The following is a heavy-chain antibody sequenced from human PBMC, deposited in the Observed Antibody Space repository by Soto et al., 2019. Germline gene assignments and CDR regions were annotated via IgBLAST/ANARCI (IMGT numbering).Heavy chain of an antibody. CDR3: ARGGSGSYAYYSGMDV. CDR2: INHSGST. V-gene: IGHV4-34*01. D-gene: IGHD3-10*01. CDR1: GGSFSGYY. J-gene: IGHJ6*02. Sequence: NPSETLSLTCAVYGGSFSGYYWSWIRQPPGKGLEWIGEINHSGSTNYNPSLKSRVTISVDTSKNQFPLKLSSVTAADTAVYYCARGGSGSYAYYSGMDVWSQGTTVTVSS.